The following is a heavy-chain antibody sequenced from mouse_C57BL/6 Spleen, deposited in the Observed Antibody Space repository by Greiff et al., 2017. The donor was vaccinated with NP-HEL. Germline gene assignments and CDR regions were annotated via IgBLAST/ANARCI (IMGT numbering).Heavy chain of an antibody. CDR2: IDPSDSYT. CDR1: GYTFTSYW. J-gene: IGHJ2*01. CDR3: HRGALTIDY. Sequence: QVQLPPHGAELVMPGASVKLSCKASGYTFTSYWMHWVKQRPGQGLEWIGEIDPSDSYTNYNQKFKGKSTLTVDKSSSTAYMQLSSLTSEDSAEYPSHRGALTIDYWGQGPTHT. V-gene: IGHV1-69*01. D-gene: IGHD3-1*01.